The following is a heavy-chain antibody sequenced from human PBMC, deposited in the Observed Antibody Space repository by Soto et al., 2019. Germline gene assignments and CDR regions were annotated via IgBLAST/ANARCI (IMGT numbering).Heavy chain of an antibody. D-gene: IGHD5-18*01. V-gene: IGHV4-59*02. Sequence: QVQLQESGPGLVKPSETLSLTCTVSGVSVRGYYWTWIRQPPGKGLEWIGYIYYTGRTKYNPSLKIRGAISVDTSENQFSLKLSSVTAADTAVYYCAREVSSYGSRDFDSWGQGTLVTVSS. CDR2: IYYTGRT. J-gene: IGHJ4*02. CDR1: GVSVRGYY. CDR3: AREVSSYGSRDFDS.